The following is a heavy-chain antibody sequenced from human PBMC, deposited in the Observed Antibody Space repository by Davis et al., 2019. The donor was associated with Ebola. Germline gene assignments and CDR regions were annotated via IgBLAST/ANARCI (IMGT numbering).Heavy chain of an antibody. J-gene: IGHJ4*02. V-gene: IGHV3-7*03. CDR3: ARGAGTGGDY. CDR2: INQDGSEK. CDR1: GFTFNTYW. Sequence: GGSLRLSCAASGFTFNTYWMSWVRQVPGKGLEWVANINQDGSEKYYVDSVKGRFTISRDNVKNSLYLQMANLRADDTAVYYCARGAGTGGDYWGQGTLVTVSS. D-gene: IGHD6-13*01.